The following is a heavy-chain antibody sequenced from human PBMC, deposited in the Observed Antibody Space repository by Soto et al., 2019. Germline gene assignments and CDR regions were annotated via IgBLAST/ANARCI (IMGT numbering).Heavy chain of an antibody. D-gene: IGHD1-26*01. Sequence: EVQVVESGGGLVQPGGSLRLSCSFTFSMYSMSWVRQAPGKGLEWVASISSGGSYIKYADSVKGRFTISRDNAKNSVSLQMNSLRVDDTAVYFCTRDQGGSYDSWFDPWGQGTPVTVSS. CDR3: TRDQGGSYDSWFDP. CDR2: ISSGGSYI. CDR1: FTFSMYS. J-gene: IGHJ5*02. V-gene: IGHV3-21*01.